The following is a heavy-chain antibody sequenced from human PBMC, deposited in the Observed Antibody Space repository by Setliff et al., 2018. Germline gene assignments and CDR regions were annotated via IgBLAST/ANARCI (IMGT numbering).Heavy chain of an antibody. V-gene: IGHV3-30*02. CDR2: IRYGGSKK. CDR3: ARDVFDFRTGQGGP. J-gene: IGHJ5*02. Sequence: GGSLRLSCAASGFAFSTYGIHWVRHTPGKGLEWVAYIRYGGSKKDYSDSVRGRFTISRDNAKNSLSLQMNGLRAEDTSVYYCARDVFDFRTGQGGPWGQGTRVTVSS. CDR1: GFAFSTYG. D-gene: IGHD3-3*01.